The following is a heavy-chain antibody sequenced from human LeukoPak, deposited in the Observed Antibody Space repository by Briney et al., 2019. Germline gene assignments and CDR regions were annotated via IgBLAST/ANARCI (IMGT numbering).Heavy chain of an antibody. D-gene: IGHD5/OR15-5a*01. V-gene: IGHV4-59*12. CDR1: GGTISSYY. J-gene: IGHJ2*01. Sequence: SETLSLICTVSGGTISSYYWNWIRQPPGKGLEWIGYIHDSGSTKYNPSLKSRVTISVDTSKNQFSLQLNSVTAADTAVYYCARKSTPGWFFDLWGRGTLVTVSS. CDR3: ARKSTPGWFFDL. CDR2: IHDSGST.